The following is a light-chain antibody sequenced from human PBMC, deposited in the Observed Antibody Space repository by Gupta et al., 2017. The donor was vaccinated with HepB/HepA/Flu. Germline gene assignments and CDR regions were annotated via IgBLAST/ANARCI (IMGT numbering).Light chain of an antibody. V-gene: IGKV1-5*03. CDR2: KAS. CDR1: QSISSW. Sequence: DIQMTQSPSTLSASVGDRVTITCRASQSISSWLAWYQQKPGKAPKVLIYKASKLESGVPSRFSGSGSGTEFTLTINSLQPDDFATYYCQQENSSSRTFGQGTKVEIK. CDR3: QQENSSSRT. J-gene: IGKJ1*01.